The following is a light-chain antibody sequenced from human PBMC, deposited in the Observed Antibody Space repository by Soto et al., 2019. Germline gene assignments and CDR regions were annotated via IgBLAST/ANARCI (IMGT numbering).Light chain of an antibody. V-gene: IGLV1-47*01. CDR2: RNN. J-gene: IGLJ1*01. CDR3: TAWDDSLNGYV. CDR1: SSNIGSNF. Sequence: QSVLTQPPSASGTPGQRVTISCSGSSSNIGSNFVYWYQQLPGTAPTLLIYRNNQRPSGVPDRFSGSKSGTSASLAISGLRSEDEADYYCTAWDDSLNGYVFGSGTKVTVL.